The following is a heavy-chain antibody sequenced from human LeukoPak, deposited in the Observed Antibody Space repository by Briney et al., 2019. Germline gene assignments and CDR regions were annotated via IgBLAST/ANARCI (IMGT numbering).Heavy chain of an antibody. D-gene: IGHD3-9*01. J-gene: IGHJ5*02. Sequence: SETLSLTCTVSGYSISSGYYWGWIRQPPRKGLDWIGSIYHSGNTYYNPSLKSRVTIPVDTSKNQFSLKLSSVTAADTAVYYCARGAHYDILTGYYTGGWFDPWGQGTLVTVSS. CDR2: IYHSGNT. V-gene: IGHV4-38-2*02. CDR3: ARGAHYDILTGYYTGGWFDP. CDR1: GYSISSGYY.